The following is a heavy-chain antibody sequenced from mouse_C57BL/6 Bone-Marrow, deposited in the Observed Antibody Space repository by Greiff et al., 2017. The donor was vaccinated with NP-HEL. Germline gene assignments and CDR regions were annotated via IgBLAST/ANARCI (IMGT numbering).Heavy chain of an antibody. V-gene: IGHV2-3*01. CDR2: IWGDGST. Sequence: VQVVESGPGLVAPSPSLSITCTVSGFSLTSYGVSWVRQPPGKGLEWLGVIWGDGSTNYHSALISRLSISKDNSKSQVFLKLNSLQTDDTATYYCARKNDYDYDPHYYAMDYWGQGTSVTVSS. CDR1: GFSLTSYG. D-gene: IGHD2-4*01. CDR3: ARKNDYDYDPHYYAMDY. J-gene: IGHJ4*01.